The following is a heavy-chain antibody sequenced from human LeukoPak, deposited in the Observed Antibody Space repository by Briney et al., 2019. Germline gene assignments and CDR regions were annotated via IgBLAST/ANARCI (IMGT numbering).Heavy chain of an antibody. Sequence: GASLSLSCAASGFTFSSYATSWVRQAQRKGLEWVSAISGSGGSTYYADSVKGRFTIYRDNSKNTLYLQMNSLRAEDTAVYYCAKRGDSGSYHYYYYGMDVWGQGTTVTVSS. CDR3: AKRGDSGSYHYYYYGMDV. V-gene: IGHV3-23*01. J-gene: IGHJ6*02. CDR1: GFTFSSYA. D-gene: IGHD1-26*01. CDR2: ISGSGGST.